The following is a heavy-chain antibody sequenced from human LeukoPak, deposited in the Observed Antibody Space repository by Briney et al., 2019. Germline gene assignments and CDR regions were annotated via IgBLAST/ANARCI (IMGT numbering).Heavy chain of an antibody. CDR2: INPDTGDT. CDR3: AGIAAADLPDY. V-gene: IGHV1-2*02. J-gene: IGHJ4*02. D-gene: IGHD6-13*01. Sequence: GASVKVSCKASGYSFTGYYIHWVRQAPGQGHEWMGWINPDTGDTNFAQKFQGRVSMTRDTSISTAYMDLSRLRSDDTAVYYCAGIAAADLPDYWGQGTLVTVSS. CDR1: GYSFTGYY.